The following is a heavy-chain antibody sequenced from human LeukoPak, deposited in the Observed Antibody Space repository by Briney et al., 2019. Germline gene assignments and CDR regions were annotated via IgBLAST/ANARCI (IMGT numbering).Heavy chain of an antibody. Sequence: GGSLRLSCAASGFTFSDYYMSWIRQAPGKGLEWVSYISSSGSTIYYADSVKGRFTISRDNAKNSLYLQMNSLRAEDTAVYYCASQKVYDYVWGSYRFFDYWGQGTLVTVSS. J-gene: IGHJ4*02. D-gene: IGHD3-16*02. V-gene: IGHV3-11*01. CDR1: GFTFSDYY. CDR2: ISSSGSTI. CDR3: ASQKVYDYVWGSYRFFDY.